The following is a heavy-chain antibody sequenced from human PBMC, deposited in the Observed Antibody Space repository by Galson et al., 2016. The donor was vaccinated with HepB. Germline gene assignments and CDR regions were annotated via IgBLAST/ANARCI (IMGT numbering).Heavy chain of an antibody. CDR3: ARDPAEITIFGVVSRGDYGRDV. CDR1: GGSISSSNW. D-gene: IGHD3-3*01. V-gene: IGHV4-4*02. J-gene: IGHJ6*02. CDR2: IYHSGST. Sequence: ETLSLTCAVSGGSISSSNWWSWVRQPPQKGLEWIGEIYHSGSTNYNPSLKSRVTISVDKSKNQFSLKLSSVTAADTAVYYCARDPAEITIFGVVSRGDYGRDVWGQGTTVTVSS.